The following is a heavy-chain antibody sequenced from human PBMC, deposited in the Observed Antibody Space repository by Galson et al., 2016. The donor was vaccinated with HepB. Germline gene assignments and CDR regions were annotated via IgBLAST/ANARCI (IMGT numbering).Heavy chain of an antibody. J-gene: IGHJ4*02. CDR2: IYWDGDE. CDR3: VHIVHSGSYYYFAY. D-gene: IGHD1-26*01. CDR1: GSSLSTPGVG. Sequence: ALVKPTQTLTLTCIFSGSSLSTPGVGVGWMRQPPGKTLEWLAHIYWDGDERYSPSLKSRLTITKDTSKNRVVLTMTNMDPVDTATFYCVHIVHSGSYYYFAYWGQGTLVTVSS. V-gene: IGHV2-5*02.